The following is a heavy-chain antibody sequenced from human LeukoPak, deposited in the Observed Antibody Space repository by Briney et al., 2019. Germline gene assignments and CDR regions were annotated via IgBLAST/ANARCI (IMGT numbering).Heavy chain of an antibody. CDR2: ISSSSSHI. CDR1: GFTFRSYS. Sequence: GGSLRLSCAASGFTFRSYSMNWVRQAPGKGLEWVSSISSSSSHIYYADSVKGRFTISRDNAKNSLYLQMNSLRAEDTAVYYCASHYYGSGKFENWGQGTLVTVSS. J-gene: IGHJ4*02. CDR3: ASHYYGSGKFEN. D-gene: IGHD3-10*01. V-gene: IGHV3-21*01.